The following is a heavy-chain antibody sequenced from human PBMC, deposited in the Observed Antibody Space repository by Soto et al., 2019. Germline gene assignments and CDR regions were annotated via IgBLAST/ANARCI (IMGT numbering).Heavy chain of an antibody. V-gene: IGHV3-48*02. J-gene: IGHJ4*02. CDR1: GFAFSSYT. Sequence: PGGSLRLSCAASGFAFSSYTMNWVRQAPGTGLEWVSYISSSSSTIYYADSVKGRFTISRDNAKNSLYLQMNSLRDEDTAVYYCARILSSMIVVAADYWGQGTLVTVSS. CDR3: ARILSSMIVVAADY. CDR2: ISSSSSTI. D-gene: IGHD3-22*01.